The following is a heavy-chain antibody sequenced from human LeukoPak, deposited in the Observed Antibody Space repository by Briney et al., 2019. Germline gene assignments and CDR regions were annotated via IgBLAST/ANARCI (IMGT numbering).Heavy chain of an antibody. Sequence: PGGSLRLSCAASGFTFSDYWMHWVRQAPGKGLVRVSRIDSDGSSTSNADSVKGRFTISRDNAKNTVYLQMNSLRAEDTAVYYCARGFTIFGVVNDAFDIWGQGTMVTVSS. D-gene: IGHD3-3*01. CDR3: ARGFTIFGVVNDAFDI. CDR1: GFTFSDYW. V-gene: IGHV3-74*01. J-gene: IGHJ3*02. CDR2: IDSDGSST.